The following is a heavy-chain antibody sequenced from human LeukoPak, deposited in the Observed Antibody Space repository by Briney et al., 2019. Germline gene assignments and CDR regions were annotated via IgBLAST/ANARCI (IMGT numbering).Heavy chain of an antibody. Sequence: GASVKVSCKASGYTFTSHYIHWVRQAPGQGLEWMGIINPSGGSTNYAQKFQGRVTMTRDTSTSTVYMELSSLRSEDTAVYYCARDGLKGVAAAEINWFDPWGQGTLVTVSS. CDR1: GYTFTSHY. D-gene: IGHD6-13*01. J-gene: IGHJ5*02. CDR2: INPSGGST. V-gene: IGHV1-46*01. CDR3: ARDGLKGVAAAEINWFDP.